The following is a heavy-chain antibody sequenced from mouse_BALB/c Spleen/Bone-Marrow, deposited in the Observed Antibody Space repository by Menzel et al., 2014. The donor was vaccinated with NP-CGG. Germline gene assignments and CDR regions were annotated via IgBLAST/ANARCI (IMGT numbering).Heavy chain of an antibody. CDR3: AREAYYGPDY. CDR1: GYTFTRYW. D-gene: IGHD1-2*01. J-gene: IGHJ2*01. CDR2: INPSNGRT. Sequence: VQLRQSGAELVKPGASVKLSCKASGYTFTRYWMEWVKQRPGQGLEWIGEINPSNGRTNYNEKFKSKATLTVDKSSSTAYMQPSSLTSEDSAVYYCAREAYYGPDYWGQGTTLTVSS. V-gene: IGHV1S81*02.